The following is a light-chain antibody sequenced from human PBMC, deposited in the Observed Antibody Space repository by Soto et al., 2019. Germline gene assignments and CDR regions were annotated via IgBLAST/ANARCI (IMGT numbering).Light chain of an antibody. CDR2: AAS. V-gene: IGKV1-39*01. CDR3: QQSHSSPPLT. J-gene: IGKJ4*01. Sequence: DIQMTQSPSSLSASVGDRVTITCRASQSISRYVNWYQQKPGKAPELLIYAASSLKSGVPSRFSGRRSGTDFTITISSLQPEDFSTYYCQQSHSSPPLTFGGGNKVDIK. CDR1: QSISRY.